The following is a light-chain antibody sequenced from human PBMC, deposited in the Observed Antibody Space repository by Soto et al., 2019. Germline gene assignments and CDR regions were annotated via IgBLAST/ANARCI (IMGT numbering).Light chain of an antibody. Sequence: QSVLIQPPSASGTPGQRVTISCSGSSSNIGSNNVNWYQQLPGTAPKLLLYSNNQRPSGVPDRFSGSKSGTSASLAISGLQSEDEADYYCAAWDDSLNGLLVFGGGTKVTVL. V-gene: IGLV1-44*01. CDR2: SNN. CDR3: AAWDDSLNGLLV. CDR1: SSNIGSNN. J-gene: IGLJ2*01.